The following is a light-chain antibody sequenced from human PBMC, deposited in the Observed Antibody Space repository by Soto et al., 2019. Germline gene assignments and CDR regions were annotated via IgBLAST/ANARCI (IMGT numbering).Light chain of an antibody. J-gene: IGKJ2*01. V-gene: IGKV3-15*01. Sequence: MTQSPATLSVSPGERATLSCRASQSISSKLAWYQQKPGQAPRLLIYDASTRATGIPVRFSGSGSGTEFTLTISSLQSEDFAVYYCQQYNNWPPYTFGQGTKLEIK. CDR1: QSISSK. CDR2: DAS. CDR3: QQYNNWPPYT.